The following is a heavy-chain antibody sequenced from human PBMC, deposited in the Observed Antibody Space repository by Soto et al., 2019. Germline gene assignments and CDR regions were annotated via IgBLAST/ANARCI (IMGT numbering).Heavy chain of an antibody. CDR1: GYTFSDSG. V-gene: IGHV1-18*01. CDR3: ARVRAAAFVAADF. CDR2: ISAYNGDT. Sequence: QVQLVQSGPEVKKPGASVKVSCKSSGYTFSDSGISWVRQAPGQGLEWMGWISAYNGDTSYAQKLQGRVTMTTDTSTSTAYMELRCLRSNDTAVYYCARVRAAAFVAADFWGQGTLVTVSS. D-gene: IGHD2-15*01. J-gene: IGHJ4*02.